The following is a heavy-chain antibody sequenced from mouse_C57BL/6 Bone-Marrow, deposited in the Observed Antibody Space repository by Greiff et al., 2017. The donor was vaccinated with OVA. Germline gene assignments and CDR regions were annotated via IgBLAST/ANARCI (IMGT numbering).Heavy chain of an antibody. D-gene: IGHD3-2*02. Sequence: EVKVVESGEGLVKPGGSLKLSCAASGFTFSSYAMSWVRQTPEKRLEWVAYISSGGDYIYYADTVKGRFTISRDNARNTLYLQMSSLKSEDTAMYYCTRGAQATLYAMDYWGQGTSVTVSS. J-gene: IGHJ4*01. CDR1: GFTFSSYA. V-gene: IGHV5-9-1*02. CDR3: TRGAQATLYAMDY. CDR2: ISSGGDYI.